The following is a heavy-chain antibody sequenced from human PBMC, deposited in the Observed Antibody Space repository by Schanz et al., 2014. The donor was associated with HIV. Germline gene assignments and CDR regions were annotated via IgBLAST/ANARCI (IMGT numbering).Heavy chain of an antibody. CDR3: AKPEYDSRGNSQSHFDS. D-gene: IGHD3-22*01. V-gene: IGHV3-23*04. J-gene: IGHJ4*02. CDR2: ISAGVGTA. CDR1: GSTFSSYW. Sequence: EVRLVESGGGLVQSGGSLRLSCAASGSTFSSYWMHWVRQAPGKGLEWVSTISAGVGTASYADSVKGRFTISRDNSKKMLFLQMNRLRAEDTAVYYCAKPEYDSRGNSQSHFDSWGQGTLVTVSS.